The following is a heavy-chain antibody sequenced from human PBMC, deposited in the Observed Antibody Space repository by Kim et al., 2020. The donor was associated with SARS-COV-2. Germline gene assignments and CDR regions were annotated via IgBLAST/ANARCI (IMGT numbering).Heavy chain of an antibody. J-gene: IGHJ4*02. D-gene: IGHD3-3*01. CDR3: ARARGRIFGVVITYYFDY. V-gene: IGHV4-34*01. Sequence: KTRVTLSVDTSKNQFSRKLSSVTAADTAVYYCARARGRIFGVVITYYFDYWGQGTLVTVSS.